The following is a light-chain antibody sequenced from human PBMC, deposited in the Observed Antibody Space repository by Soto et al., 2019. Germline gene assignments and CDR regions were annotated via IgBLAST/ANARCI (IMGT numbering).Light chain of an antibody. Sequence: ERVMTQSPATLSVSPGERATLSCRADQSVSSYLAWYQQKPGQAPRLLIYGASTRATGIPARFSGTGSGTEFTLTISRLQSEDFVVYYCQQYNNWPYTFGQGTKVDI. CDR3: QQYNNWPYT. J-gene: IGKJ2*01. CDR2: GAS. CDR1: QSVSSY. V-gene: IGKV3-15*01.